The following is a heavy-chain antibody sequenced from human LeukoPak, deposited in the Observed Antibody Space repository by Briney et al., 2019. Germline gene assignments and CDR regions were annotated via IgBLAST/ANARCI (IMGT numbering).Heavy chain of an antibody. CDR2: ISYSGST. CDR3: ARGGSSFGSYRYFDH. D-gene: IGHD5-18*01. V-gene: IGHV4-61*01. Sequence: SETLSHTCTVSGGSVSSGSYSWSWIRQPPGKGLEWIGYISYSGSTNYNASLKSRVTISVDTSKNQFSLMLSSVTAADTAVYYCARGGSSFGSYRYFDHWGRGTLVTVSS. J-gene: IGHJ2*01. CDR1: GGSVSSGSYS.